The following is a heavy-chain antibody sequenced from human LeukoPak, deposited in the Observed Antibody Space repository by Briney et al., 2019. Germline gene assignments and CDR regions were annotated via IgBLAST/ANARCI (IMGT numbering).Heavy chain of an antibody. J-gene: IGHJ4*02. CDR3: AKEAGYSSSWYEASFYY. V-gene: IGHV3-30*02. CDR2: IRYDGSNK. Sequence: GGSLRLSCAASGFTFSSYAMSWVRQAPGKGLEWVAFIRYDGSNKYYADSVKGRFTISRDNSKNTLYLQMNSLRAEDTAVYYCAKEAGYSSSWYEASFYYWGQGTLVTVSS. D-gene: IGHD6-13*01. CDR1: GFTFSSYA.